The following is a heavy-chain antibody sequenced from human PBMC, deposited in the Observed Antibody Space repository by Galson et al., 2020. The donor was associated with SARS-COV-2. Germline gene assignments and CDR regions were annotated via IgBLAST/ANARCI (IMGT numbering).Heavy chain of an antibody. CDR2: ISYDGSNK. CDR1: GFTFSSHA. J-gene: IGHJ4*02. V-gene: IGHV3-30*04. CDR3: ARDGSYYYDSSGYSDFDY. Sequence: GESLKISCAASGFTFSSHAMHWVRQAPGKGLEWVAVISYDGSNKYYADSVTGRFTISRDNSKNTLYLQMNSLRAEDTAVYYCARDGSYYYDSSGYSDFDYWGQGTLVTVSS. D-gene: IGHD3-22*01.